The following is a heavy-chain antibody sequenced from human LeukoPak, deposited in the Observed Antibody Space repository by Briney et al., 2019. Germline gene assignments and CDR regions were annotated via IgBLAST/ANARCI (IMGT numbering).Heavy chain of an antibody. CDR3: ARVPALRYFDWLPDY. CDR2: ISSSGNSI. J-gene: IGHJ4*02. CDR1: GFTFSSYE. Sequence: GGSLRLSCATSGFTFSSYEMDWVRQAPGKGLEWVSYISSSGNSIYYADSVKGRFTISRDNAKSSLYLQMNSLRAEDTAVYYCARVPALRYFDWLPDYWGQGTLVTVSS. D-gene: IGHD3-9*01. V-gene: IGHV3-48*03.